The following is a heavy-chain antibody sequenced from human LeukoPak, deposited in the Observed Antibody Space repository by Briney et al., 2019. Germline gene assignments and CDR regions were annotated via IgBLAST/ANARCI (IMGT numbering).Heavy chain of an antibody. CDR3: ARRYSSSHLDY. J-gene: IGHJ4*02. D-gene: IGHD6-6*01. CDR1: GFTFSSYW. CDR2: INSDGSST. Sequence: GGSLRLSCAASGFTFSSYWMHWVRQAPGKGLVWVSRINSDGSSTSYADSVKGRFTISRDNAKNTLYLQMNSLRAEDTAVYYCARRYSSSHLDYWGQGTLVTVSP. V-gene: IGHV3-74*01.